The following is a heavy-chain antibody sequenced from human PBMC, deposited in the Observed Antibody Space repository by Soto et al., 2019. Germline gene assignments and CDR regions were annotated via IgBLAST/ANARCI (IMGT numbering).Heavy chain of an antibody. J-gene: IGHJ4*02. V-gene: IGHV4-34*01. CDR3: ARARGYSYGYLDY. D-gene: IGHD5-18*01. CDR2: INHSGST. Sequence: QVQLQQWGAGLLKPSETLSLTCAVYGGSFSGCYWSWIRQPPGKGLEWIGEINHSGSTNYNPSLKSRVTISVDTSKNQFSLKLSSVTAADTAVYYCARARGYSYGYLDYWGQGTLVTVSS. CDR1: GGSFSGCY.